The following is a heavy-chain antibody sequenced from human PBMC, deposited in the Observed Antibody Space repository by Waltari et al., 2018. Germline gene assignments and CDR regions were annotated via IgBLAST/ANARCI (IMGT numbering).Heavy chain of an antibody. CDR1: GFTFSSYA. CDR2: ISGSGGST. V-gene: IGHV3-23*01. Sequence: EVQLLESGGGLVQPGGSLRLSCAASGFTFSSYAMSWVRQAPGKGLEWVSAISGSGGSTCDADAEKGRFTISRDNSKNTLYLQRNSLRAEDTAVYYCAKAPAPIHYSRGEYYFDYWGQGTLVTVSS. J-gene: IGHJ4*02. CDR3: AKAPAPIHYSRGEYYFDY. D-gene: IGHD4-4*01.